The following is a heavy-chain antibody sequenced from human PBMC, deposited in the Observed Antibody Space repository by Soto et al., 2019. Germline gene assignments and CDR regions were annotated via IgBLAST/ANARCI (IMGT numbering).Heavy chain of an antibody. V-gene: IGHV3-7*01. CDR3: ARGRVPTVLYPYNWNDGPYYYYMDV. CDR2: IKQDGSEK. D-gene: IGHD1-1*01. J-gene: IGHJ6*03. CDR1: GFTFSSYW. Sequence: GGSLRLSCAASGFTFSSYWMSWVRQAPGKGLEWVANIKQDGSEKYYVDSVKGRFTISRDNAKNSLYLQMNSLRAEDTAVYYCARGRVPTVLYPYNWNDGPYYYYMDVWGKGTTVTVSS.